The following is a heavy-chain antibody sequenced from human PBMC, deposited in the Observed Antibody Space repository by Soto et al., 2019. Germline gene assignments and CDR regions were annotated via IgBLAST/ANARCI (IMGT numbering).Heavy chain of an antibody. V-gene: IGHV4-4*02. D-gene: IGHD3-3*01. CDR1: GDSISSHDW. J-gene: IGHJ4*02. Sequence: QVQLQESGPGLVKPSGTLSLTCAVSGDSISSHDWWSWVRQPPNKGLEWIAEIHHSGGTNYNPSLMDRATISVDNSKHQFSLKLMSASAADTAVYYCVRNGYYSLDYWGQGTLVSVSS. CDR3: VRNGYYSLDY. CDR2: IHHSGGT.